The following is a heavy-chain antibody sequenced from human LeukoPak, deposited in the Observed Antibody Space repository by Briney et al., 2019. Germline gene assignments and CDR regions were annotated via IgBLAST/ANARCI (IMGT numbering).Heavy chain of an antibody. CDR1: GCIFSSCA. J-gene: IGHJ4*02. V-gene: IGHV1-69*04. CDR2: IIHILDIA. D-gene: IGHD6-19*01. Sequence: SSVKVSCSGSGCIFSSCAISWVRQARGQGMELMGRIIHILDIANYAQKFKGRFTITTDKSKSTAYMELSSLRAEDTAVYYCARGPIEVAGTDYFDYWGQGTLVTVSS. CDR3: ARGPIEVAGTDYFDY.